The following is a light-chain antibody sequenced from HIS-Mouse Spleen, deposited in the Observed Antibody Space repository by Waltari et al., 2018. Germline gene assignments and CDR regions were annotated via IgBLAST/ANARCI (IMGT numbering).Light chain of an antibody. J-gene: IGLJ2*01. CDR2: DNK. V-gene: IGLV1-51*01. Sequence: QSVLTQPPSVSAAPGQKVTISCSGSSPNIGNNYVSWYQQLPETATKRLIYDNKKGPSGIPDRISGSKSGTSATLGITGLQTGDEADYYCGTWDSSLSAGVFGGGTKLTVL. CDR1: SPNIGNNY. CDR3: GTWDSSLSAGV.